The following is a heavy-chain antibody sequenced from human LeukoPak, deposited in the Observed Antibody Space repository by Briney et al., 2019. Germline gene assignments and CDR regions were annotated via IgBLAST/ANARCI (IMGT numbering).Heavy chain of an antibody. Sequence: SETPSLTWAVYGGSFNGYYWSWIRQPPGKGPGWIGEINHSGSTNYNPSLKSRVTISVDTSKNQFSLKLSSVTAADTAVYYCARGCGGDCYSVSAFDIWGQGTMVTVSS. V-gene: IGHV4-34*01. CDR3: ARGCGGDCYSVSAFDI. CDR1: GGSFNGYY. CDR2: INHSGST. D-gene: IGHD2-21*02. J-gene: IGHJ3*02.